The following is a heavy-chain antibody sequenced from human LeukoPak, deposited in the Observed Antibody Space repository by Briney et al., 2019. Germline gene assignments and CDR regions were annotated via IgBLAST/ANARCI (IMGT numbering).Heavy chain of an antibody. CDR1: GDSVSSNSAA. CDR2: TFYRSKWNY. J-gene: IGHJ6*02. CDR3: ARGRPSYYAMDV. V-gene: IGHV6-1*01. Sequence: QTLSLTCAISGDSVSSNSAAWNWIRQSPSRGLEWLGRTFYRSKWNYDYAESVNGRITIKPDTSKSQFSLQLNSVTPEDTAVYYCARGRPSYYAMDVWGQGTTVTVS.